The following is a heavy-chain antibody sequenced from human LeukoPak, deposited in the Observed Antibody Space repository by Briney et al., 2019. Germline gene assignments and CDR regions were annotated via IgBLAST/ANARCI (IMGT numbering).Heavy chain of an antibody. CDR2: IYYSGST. Sequence: SGTLSLTCTVSGGSISSNYWNWIRQPPGKGLEWIGYIYYSGSTNYNPSLKSRVTISVDTSKSQFSLRLTSVTAADTAVYYCASGSAVAAAGDYWGQGTLVTVSS. CDR3: ASGSAVAAAGDY. CDR1: GGSISSNY. J-gene: IGHJ4*02. D-gene: IGHD6-13*01. V-gene: IGHV4-59*01.